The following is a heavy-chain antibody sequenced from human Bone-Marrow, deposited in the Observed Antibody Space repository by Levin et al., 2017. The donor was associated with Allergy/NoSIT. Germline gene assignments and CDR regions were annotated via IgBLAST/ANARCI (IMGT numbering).Heavy chain of an antibody. V-gene: IGHV4-38-2*02. CDR1: GFSISSGYF. J-gene: IGHJ5*01. CDR3: ARDQERKTIIGVVIVSSVGFDS. D-gene: IGHD3-3*01. CDR2: MYQSGST. Sequence: SETLSLTCAVSGFSISSGYFWGWIRQPPGKGLEWIGSMYQSGSTFYNPSLKSRVTISVDTSKNQFSLKMLSVTAADTAVYYCARDQERKTIIGVVIVSSVGFDSWGQGNLVTVSS.